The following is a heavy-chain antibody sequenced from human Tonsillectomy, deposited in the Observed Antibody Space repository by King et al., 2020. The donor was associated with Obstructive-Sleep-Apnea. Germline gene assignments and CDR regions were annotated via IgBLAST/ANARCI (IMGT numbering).Heavy chain of an antibody. CDR1: EFTFSNYW. CDR3: ARFDDFWSGSYYFYYGMDV. CDR2: INQDGSEK. Sequence: QLVQSGGGLVQPGGSLRLSCGGSEFTFSNYWMSWVRQAPGKGLEWVANINQDGSEKYYVDSVKGRFTISRDNAKNSVYLQMNSLKAEDTAVYYWARFDDFWSGSYYFYYGMDVWGQGTTVTVSS. J-gene: IGHJ6*02. D-gene: IGHD3-3*01. V-gene: IGHV3-7*03.